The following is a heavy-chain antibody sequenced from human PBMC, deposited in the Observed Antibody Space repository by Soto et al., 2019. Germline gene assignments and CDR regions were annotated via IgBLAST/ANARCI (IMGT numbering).Heavy chain of an antibody. J-gene: IGHJ6*02. D-gene: IGHD2-15*01. CDR3: AREGYCSSGSCALYSHDFFGMDV. CDR1: HYSFARYG. V-gene: IGHV1-18*01. CDR2: ISTYNSNT. Sequence: ASVKVSCKASHYSFARYGISWVRQAPGQGLEWMGWISTYNSNTKYAQKFQGRVTMTTDTPTSTAYMNLRSLTSDDTAVYYCAREGYCSSGSCALYSHDFFGMDVWGQGTTVTVS.